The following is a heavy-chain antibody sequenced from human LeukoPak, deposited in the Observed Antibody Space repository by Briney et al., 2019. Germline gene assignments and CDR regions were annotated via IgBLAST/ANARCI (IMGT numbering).Heavy chain of an antibody. V-gene: IGHV4-59*01. Sequence: SETLSLTCTVSSGSISSYYWSWIGQPPGKGLEWIGYIYYSGSTNYNPSLKSRVTISVDTSKNQFSLKLSSVTAADTAVYYCARAYGSGSYIDNWGQGTLVTVSS. CDR3: ARAYGSGSYIDN. CDR2: IYYSGST. CDR1: SGSISSYY. J-gene: IGHJ4*02. D-gene: IGHD3-10*01.